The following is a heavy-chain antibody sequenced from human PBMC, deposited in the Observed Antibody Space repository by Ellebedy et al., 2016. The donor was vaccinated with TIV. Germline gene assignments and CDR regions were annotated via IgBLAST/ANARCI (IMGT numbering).Heavy chain of an antibody. CDR3: ARVDYYFDY. CDR1: GAFSRGYY. V-gene: IGHV4-59*01. Sequence: SETLSLTCTVSGAFSRGYYWSWIRQPPGKGLEWIGYIYYSGSTNYNPSLKSRVTISVATSKNQFSLKLSSVTAADTAVYYCARVDYYFDYWGQGTLVTVSS. CDR2: IYYSGST. J-gene: IGHJ4*02.